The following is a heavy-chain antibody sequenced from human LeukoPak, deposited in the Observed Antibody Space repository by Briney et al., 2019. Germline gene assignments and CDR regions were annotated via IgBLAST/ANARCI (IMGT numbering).Heavy chain of an antibody. CDR3: AKEGNYYGTDY. CDR1: GFTFRSYG. V-gene: IGHV3-23*01. Sequence: GGSLRLSCAASGFTFRSYGMNWVRQAPGKGLEWVSAIGVSGDQTFYADSVKGRFTISRDNSKNTLSLAMNNLRAEDTAVYYCAKEGNYYGTDYWGQGTLVTVSS. D-gene: IGHD1-26*01. CDR2: IGVSGDQT. J-gene: IGHJ4*02.